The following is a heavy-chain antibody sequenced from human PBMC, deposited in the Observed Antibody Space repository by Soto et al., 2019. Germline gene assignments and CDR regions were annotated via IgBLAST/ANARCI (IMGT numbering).Heavy chain of an antibody. Sequence: NPSETLSLTCSVSGGSISTYYWNWIRQPPGKGLEWIGYLYYSGSTNYNPSLKSRVTISVDTSKNQFSLKLSSVTAADTAVYYCARGHIVVPKGFDSWGQGILVTVSS. CDR3: ARGHIVVPKGFDS. CDR2: LYYSGST. V-gene: IGHV4-59*01. J-gene: IGHJ4*02. CDR1: GGSISTYY. D-gene: IGHD2-2*01.